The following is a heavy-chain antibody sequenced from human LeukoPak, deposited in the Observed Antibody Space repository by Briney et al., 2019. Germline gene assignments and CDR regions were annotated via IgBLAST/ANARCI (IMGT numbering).Heavy chain of an antibody. CDR1: GYTFTSYW. CDR3: ARHRGWLQQSTTANFFDY. J-gene: IGHJ4*02. Sequence: PGESLKISCKGSGYTFTSYWIGWVRQMPGEGLEWMGIIHPGDSDTRYSPSFQGQVTISVDKSVSAAYLQWSSLKASDTAMYYCARHRGWLQQSTTANFFDYCGQGSLVTVSS. V-gene: IGHV5-51*01. D-gene: IGHD5-24*01. CDR2: IHPGDSDT.